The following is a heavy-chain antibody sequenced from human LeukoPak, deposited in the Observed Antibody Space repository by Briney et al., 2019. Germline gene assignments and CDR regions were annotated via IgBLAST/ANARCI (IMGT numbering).Heavy chain of an antibody. CDR1: GFTFSSYA. CDR3: AKGIFGSSGYRPFDY. V-gene: IGHV3-23*01. Sequence: GGSLRLSCAASGFTFSSYAMSWVRQAPGKGLEWVSAISGSGGSTYYADSVKGRFTISRGNSKNTLYLQMNSLRAEDTAVYYCAKGIFGSSGYRPFDYWGQGTLVTVSS. J-gene: IGHJ4*02. D-gene: IGHD3-22*01. CDR2: ISGSGGST.